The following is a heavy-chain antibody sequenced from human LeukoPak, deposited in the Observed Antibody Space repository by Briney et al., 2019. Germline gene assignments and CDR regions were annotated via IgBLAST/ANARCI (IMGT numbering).Heavy chain of an antibody. Sequence: PGGSLRVSCAASGFHFSQYWMSWVRQAPGMGLAWVATINQDGSEKYYVDSLKGRFTISRDNAKNSLYLQMNSLRADDTAMYYCVKPYYFSSGSLNWGQGTLVTVSS. V-gene: IGHV3-7*01. CDR2: INQDGSEK. D-gene: IGHD3-10*01. J-gene: IGHJ4*01. CDR3: VKPYYFSSGSLN. CDR1: GFHFSQYW.